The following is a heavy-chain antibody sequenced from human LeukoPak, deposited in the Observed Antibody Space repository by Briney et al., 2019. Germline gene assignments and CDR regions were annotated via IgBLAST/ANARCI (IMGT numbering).Heavy chain of an antibody. CDR2: IIPIFGIA. V-gene: IGHV1-69*04. D-gene: IGHD5-18*01. CDR3: ARGPIQLWLLGPSEGTNWFDP. CDR1: GGTYSSYA. J-gene: IGHJ5*02. Sequence: ASVKVSCKASGGTYSSYAISWVRQGPGQGLEWMGRIIPIFGIANYAQKFQGRVTITADKSTSTAYMELSSLRSEDTAVYYCARGPIQLWLLGPSEGTNWFDPWGQGTLVTVSS.